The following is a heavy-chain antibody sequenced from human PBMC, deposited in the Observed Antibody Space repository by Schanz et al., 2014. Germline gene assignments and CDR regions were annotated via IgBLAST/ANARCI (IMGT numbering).Heavy chain of an antibody. CDR3: ARGLIAAAGGAFDY. CDR1: GFTFSSYA. V-gene: IGHV3-23*01. D-gene: IGHD6-13*01. Sequence: DVQLLESGGGLVQPGGSLRLSCAASGFTFSSYAMSWVRQAPGKGLEWVSLISDSGDTAYYADSVKGRFTISRDNFKGALYLQMNSLRAGDAAVYYCARGLIAAAGGAFDYWGQGTLVAVSA. CDR2: ISDSGDTA. J-gene: IGHJ4*02.